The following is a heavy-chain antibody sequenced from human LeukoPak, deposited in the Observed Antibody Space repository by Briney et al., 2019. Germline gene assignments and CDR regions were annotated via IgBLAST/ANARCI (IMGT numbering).Heavy chain of an antibody. D-gene: IGHD2-2*01. J-gene: IGHJ4*02. CDR2: INPSGGRT. V-gene: IGHV1-46*01. Sequence: GSVKVSCKASGYTFTSYYMHWVRQAPGQGLEWMGIINPSGGRTSYAQKFQGRVTMTRDTATSTVYMELSSLRSEDTAVYYCASGFYTGVPSGFDYWGQGTLVTVSS. CDR3: ASGFYTGVPSGFDY. CDR1: GYTFTSYY.